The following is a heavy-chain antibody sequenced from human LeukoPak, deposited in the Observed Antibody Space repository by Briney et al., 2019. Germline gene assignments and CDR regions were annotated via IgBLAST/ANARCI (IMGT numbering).Heavy chain of an antibody. D-gene: IGHD5-24*01. CDR2: ISSSSSYT. J-gene: IGHJ4*02. Sequence: GGSLRLSCAASGFTFSSYSMNWVRQAPGKGLEWVSSISSSSSYTYYADSVKGRFTISRDNAKNSLYLQMNSLRAEDTAVYYCARDRDGDGYNLSGYWGQGTLVTVSS. CDR1: GFTFSSYS. V-gene: IGHV3-21*01. CDR3: ARDRDGDGYNLSGY.